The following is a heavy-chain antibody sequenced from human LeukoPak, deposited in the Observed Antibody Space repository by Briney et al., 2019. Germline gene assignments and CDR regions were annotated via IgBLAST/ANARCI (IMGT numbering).Heavy chain of an antibody. CDR2: IWYDGSNK. V-gene: IGHV3-33*01. CDR1: AFTFSIYG. Sequence: GRSLRLSCAASAFTFSIYGMQWVRQAPGKGLEWVAVIWYDGSNKYYADSVKGRFTISRDNSKNTLYLQMNSLRPEDTAVYYCASLHYYGSGSSSYYYGLDVWGKGTKVTVSS. CDR3: ASLHYYGSGSSSYYYGLDV. J-gene: IGHJ6*04. D-gene: IGHD3-10*01.